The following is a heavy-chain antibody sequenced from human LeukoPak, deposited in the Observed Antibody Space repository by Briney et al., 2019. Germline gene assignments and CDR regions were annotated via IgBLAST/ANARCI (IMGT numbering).Heavy chain of an antibody. CDR2: IKYSGST. Sequence: SETLSLTCTVSGGSISSYYWSWIRRPPGKGLEWIGYIKYSGSTNYNPSLKSRVTISVDTSKNQVSLKLSSVTAADTAVYYCARGANSNHPGLDNWGQGTLVTVSS. CDR3: ARGANSNHPGLDN. D-gene: IGHD4-11*01. V-gene: IGHV4-59*01. CDR1: GGSISSYY. J-gene: IGHJ4*02.